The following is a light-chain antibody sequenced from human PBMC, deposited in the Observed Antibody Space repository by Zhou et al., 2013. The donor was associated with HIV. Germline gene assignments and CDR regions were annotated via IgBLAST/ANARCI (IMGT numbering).Light chain of an antibody. J-gene: IGKJ1*01. CDR1: QSVTSNY. V-gene: IGKV3-20*01. CDR2: GSS. Sequence: ESVLTQSPGTLSLSPGERATLSCRASQSVTSNYLAWYQQKPGQAPRLLMYGSSSRAADTPDRFSGSGSGTEFTLTISRVEPEDIAVYYCQQYSTSPWEFGQGTKVEIK. CDR3: QQYSTSPWE.